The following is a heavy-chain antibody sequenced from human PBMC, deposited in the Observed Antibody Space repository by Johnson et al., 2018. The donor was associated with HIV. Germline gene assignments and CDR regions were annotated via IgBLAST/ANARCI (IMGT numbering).Heavy chain of an antibody. CDR2: ISYDGSDK. CDR1: GFTFRNYV. CDR3: ARGAYYDFWSGTSDGAFDI. J-gene: IGHJ3*02. Sequence: VQLVESGGGVVQPGRSLRLSCAASGFTFRNYVIHWVRQAPGKGLEWVAVISYDGSDKYYADSVKGRFTMSRDNSKNTLYRQMGSLRAEDMAVYYCARGAYYDFWSGTSDGAFDIWGQGTMVTVSS. V-gene: IGHV3-30*03. D-gene: IGHD3-3*01.